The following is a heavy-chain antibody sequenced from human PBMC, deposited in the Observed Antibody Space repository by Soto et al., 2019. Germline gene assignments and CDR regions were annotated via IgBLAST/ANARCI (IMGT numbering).Heavy chain of an antibody. V-gene: IGHV3-30*18. D-gene: IGHD1-1*01. CDR3: AKDKGVFNWATSYFDY. J-gene: IGHJ4*02. Sequence: GSMLLACAASGFTFSNYAMHGVRQAPGKGLEWVALTSYDGNNEYYTDSVKGRFTISRDNSKNTLFLQMNSPRPEDTAVYYCAKDKGVFNWATSYFDYWGQGALVTVYS. CDR2: TSYDGNNE. CDR1: GFTFSNYA.